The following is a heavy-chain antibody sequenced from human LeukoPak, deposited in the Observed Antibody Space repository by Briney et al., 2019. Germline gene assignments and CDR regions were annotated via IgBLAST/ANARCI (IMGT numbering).Heavy chain of an antibody. V-gene: IGHV4-59*01. CDR3: ALGYCINGVCYGLDY. CDR1: GGSISSYY. D-gene: IGHD2-8*01. Sequence: PSETLSLTCTVSGGSISSYYWSWIRQPPGKGLEWIGYIYYSGSTMYNPSLKSRVTISVDTSKKQFSLKLRSVTAADTAVYYSALGYCINGVCYGLDYWGQGTLVTVSS. CDR2: IYYSGST. J-gene: IGHJ4*02.